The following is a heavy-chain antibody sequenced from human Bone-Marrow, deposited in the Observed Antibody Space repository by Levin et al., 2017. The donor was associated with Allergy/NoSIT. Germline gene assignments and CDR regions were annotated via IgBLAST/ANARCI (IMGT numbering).Heavy chain of an antibody. Sequence: ASVKVSCKAYGYTFSGYSMHWVRQAPGQGLEWMGRINPNSGDTDYAKMFQGRVTMTTDTSISTAYMELSRLRSDDTAVYYCARSTICGVAKDFDPWGQGTLVTVSS. J-gene: IGHJ5*02. CDR3: ARSTICGVAKDFDP. CDR2: INPNSGDT. V-gene: IGHV1-2*06. CDR1: GYTFSGYS. D-gene: IGHD3-3*01.